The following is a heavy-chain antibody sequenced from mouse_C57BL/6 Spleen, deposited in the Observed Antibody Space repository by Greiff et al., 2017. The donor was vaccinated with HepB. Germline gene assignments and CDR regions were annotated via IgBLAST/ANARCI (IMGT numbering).Heavy chain of an antibody. CDR2: IDPSDSYT. CDR1: GYTFTSYW. J-gene: IGHJ4*01. CDR3: ARSSLYYPMDY. V-gene: IGHV1-50*01. D-gene: IGHD1-3*01. Sequence: VQLQQPGAELVKPGASVKLSCKASGYTFTSYWMQWVKQRPGQGLEWIGEIDPSDSYTNYNQKFKGKATLTVDTSSSTAYMQLSSLTSEDSAVYYCARSSLYYPMDYWGQGTSVTVSS.